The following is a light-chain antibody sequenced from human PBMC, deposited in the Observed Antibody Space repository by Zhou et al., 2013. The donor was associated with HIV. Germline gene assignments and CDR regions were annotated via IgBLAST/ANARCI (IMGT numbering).Light chain of an antibody. J-gene: IGKJ3*01. V-gene: IGKV1-39*01. Sequence: DIQMTQSPSFLSASVGDRVTITCRASQSISSYLNWYQQKPGKGPKLLIYGASSLQGGVPSRFRGSGSGTDFTLSISSLQAEDFATYYCHQSYSFPPTFGPGTKVQIK. CDR3: HQSYSFPPT. CDR1: QSISSY. CDR2: GAS.